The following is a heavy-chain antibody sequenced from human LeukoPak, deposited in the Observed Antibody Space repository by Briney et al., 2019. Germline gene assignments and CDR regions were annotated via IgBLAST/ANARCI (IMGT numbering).Heavy chain of an antibody. D-gene: IGHD1-1*01. CDR2: ISSDSTTM. CDR1: GFTFSTYI. J-gene: IGHJ1*01. CDR3: ARGTATTGGYFQH. V-gene: IGHV3-48*02. Sequence: GGSLRLSYVASGFTFSTYIMNWVRQAPGKGLEWVSYISSDSTTMNYADSVRGRFIISRDNAKSSLFLQMNSLRDEDTAVYYCARGTATTGGYFQHCGPGTLVTVSS.